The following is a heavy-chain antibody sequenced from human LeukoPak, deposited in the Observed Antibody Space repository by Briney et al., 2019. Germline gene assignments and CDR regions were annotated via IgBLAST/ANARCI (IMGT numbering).Heavy chain of an antibody. CDR3: AKEDCSSTSCYNDY. J-gene: IGHJ4*02. CDR2: ISTSNTFI. V-gene: IGHV3-21*04. CDR1: GFTFTTFT. Sequence: GGSLRLSCAASGFTFTTFTMNWVRQAPGKGLEWVSSISTSNTFIYYADSVKGRFTISRDNANNSLYLQMNDLRVEDTAVYYCAKEDCSSTSCYNDYWGQGTLVTVSS. D-gene: IGHD2-2*02.